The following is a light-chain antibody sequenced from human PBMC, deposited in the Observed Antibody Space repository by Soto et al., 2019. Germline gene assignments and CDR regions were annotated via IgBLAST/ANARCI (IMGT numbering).Light chain of an antibody. J-gene: IGKJ5*01. CDR3: QQRSNWLSIT. CDR1: QSVISN. V-gene: IGKV3-15*01. Sequence: ETVVTQSPAILSVSPGERVTLSCRASQSVISNLAWYQHKLGQAPRLLIYGASTRATGVPARFSGSGSGTEFFLTISSLQSEDFAVYYCQQRSNWLSITFGQGTRLEIK. CDR2: GAS.